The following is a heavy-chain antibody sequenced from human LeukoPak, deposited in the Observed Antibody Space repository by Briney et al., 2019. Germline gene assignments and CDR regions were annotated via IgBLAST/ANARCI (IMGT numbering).Heavy chain of an antibody. CDR3: AKTFIAVANPIDY. Sequence: GSLRLSCAASGFTFSSYAMSWVRQAPGKGLEWVSVISGGGTSTYYADSVKGRFTISKDNSRNTLYLQMNSLRAEDTAVYYCAKTFIAVANPIDYWGQGTLVTVSS. D-gene: IGHD6-19*01. CDR2: ISGGGTST. CDR1: GFTFSSYA. J-gene: IGHJ4*02. V-gene: IGHV3-23*01.